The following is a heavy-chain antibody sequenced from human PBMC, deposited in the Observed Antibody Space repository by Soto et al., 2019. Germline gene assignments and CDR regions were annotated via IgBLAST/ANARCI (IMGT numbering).Heavy chain of an antibody. V-gene: IGHV4-59*08. D-gene: IGHD6-19*01. CDR2: IYYTGST. CDR1: GGSIRSYY. J-gene: IGHJ4*02. CDR3: ARRSNPGWYYFDK. Sequence: SETLSLTCTVSGGSIRSYYWSWIRQPPGKGLEWIAYIYYTGSTNYNPSLKSRVTISVDPSKNQFSLNLSSVTAADTAVYYCARRSNPGWYYFDKWGQGTLVTVSS.